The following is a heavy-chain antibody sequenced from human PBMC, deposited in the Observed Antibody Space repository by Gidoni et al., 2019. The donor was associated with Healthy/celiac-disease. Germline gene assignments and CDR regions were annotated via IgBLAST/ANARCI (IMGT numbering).Heavy chain of an antibody. CDR2: IDSGGST. Sequence: EVQMVESVGCFIHPGWSLRLSCTSFGFTVSSNYMSWVRQAPGKGLEWVSVIDSGGSTYYADSVKGRFNISRDNAKNKLYRKMNSLRAEDTAVYYCARWTEMDDALDIWGEGTMVTVA. V-gene: IGHV3-53*01. CDR3: ARWTEMDDALDI. J-gene: IGHJ3*02. D-gene: IGHD2-8*01. CDR1: GFTVSSNY.